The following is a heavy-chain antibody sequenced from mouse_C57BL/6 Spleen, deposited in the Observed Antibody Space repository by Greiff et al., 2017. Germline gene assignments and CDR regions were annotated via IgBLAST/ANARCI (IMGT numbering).Heavy chain of an antibody. D-gene: IGHD2-5*01. CDR3: AREGVEADYSNYDAMDY. V-gene: IGHV1-82*01. CDR1: GYAFSSSW. CDR2: IYPGDGDT. Sequence: VQRVESGPELVKPGASVKISCKASGYAFSSSWMNWVKQRPGKGLEWIGRIYPGDGDTNYNGKFKGKATLTADKSSSTAYMQLSSLTSEDSAVYFWAREGVEADYSNYDAMDYWGQGTSVTVSS. J-gene: IGHJ4*01.